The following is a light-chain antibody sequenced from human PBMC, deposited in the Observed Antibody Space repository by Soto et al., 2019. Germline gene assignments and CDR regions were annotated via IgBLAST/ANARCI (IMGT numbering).Light chain of an antibody. CDR2: EVT. J-gene: IGLJ2*01. CDR3: GPSKDTDTLVI. CDR1: TSDVGRYKF. V-gene: IGLV2-14*01. Sequence: QSALTQPASVSGSPGQSITISCTGTTSDVGRYKFVSWYQHHPGKAPKLLIFEVTNRPSGVSSRFSGSKSGNTASLTISGLQTEDEATYYCGPSKDTDTLVIFGGGTK.